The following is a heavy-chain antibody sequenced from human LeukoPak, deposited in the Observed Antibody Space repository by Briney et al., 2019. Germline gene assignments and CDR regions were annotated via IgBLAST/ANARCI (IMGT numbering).Heavy chain of an antibody. CDR1: GFTFSSYA. Sequence: PGGSLRLSCAASGFTFSSYAMSWVRQAPGKGLEWVSAISGSGGSTYYADSVKGRFTISRDNSKNTLYLQMNSLRAEDTAVYYCAKDFGDFWSGPDYYYMDVWGKGTTVTVSS. CDR2: ISGSGGST. CDR3: AKDFGDFWSGPDYYYMDV. D-gene: IGHD3-3*01. J-gene: IGHJ6*03. V-gene: IGHV3-23*01.